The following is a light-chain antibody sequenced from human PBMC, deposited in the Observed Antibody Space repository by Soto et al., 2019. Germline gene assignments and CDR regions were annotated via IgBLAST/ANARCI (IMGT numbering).Light chain of an antibody. CDR1: SSNIGARYD. J-gene: IGLJ2*01. V-gene: IGLV1-40*01. Sequence: QSVLTQPPSVSGAPGQRVTLSCTGSSSNIGARYDVHWYQQLPGTAPKLLIYDDINRPSGVPDRFSGSKSGTSASLAITGLQAEDEAEYYCQSYDSSLSGVVFGGGTKLTVL. CDR3: QSYDSSLSGVV. CDR2: DDI.